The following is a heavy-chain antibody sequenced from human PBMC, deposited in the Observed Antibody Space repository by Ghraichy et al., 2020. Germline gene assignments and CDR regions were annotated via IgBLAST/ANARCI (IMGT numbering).Heavy chain of an antibody. CDR3: ARGLRGVSTSYDAFDI. CDR2: MNPSNGNT. Sequence: ASVKVSCKASGYIFSNYDINWVRQATGQGLEWMGWMNPSNGNTGYAQKFQGRVTMTGDTSINTAYLEVTSMTSEDTAVYYCARGLRGVSTSYDAFDIWGQGTMVTVSS. CDR1: GYIFSNYD. J-gene: IGHJ3*02. V-gene: IGHV1-8*01. D-gene: IGHD3-10*01.